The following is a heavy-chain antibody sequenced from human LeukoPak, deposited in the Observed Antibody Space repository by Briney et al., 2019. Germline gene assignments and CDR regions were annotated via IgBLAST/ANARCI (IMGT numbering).Heavy chain of an antibody. V-gene: IGHV4-34*01. J-gene: IGHJ4*02. CDR2: INHSGST. CDR1: GGSFSGYY. Sequence: PSETLSLTCAVYGGSFSGYYWSWIRQPPGKGLEWIGEINHSGSTNYNPSLKSRVTISADTSKNQFSLKLSSVTAADTAVYYCARGGVAAAGIDYWGQGTLVTVSS. CDR3: ARGGVAAAGIDY. D-gene: IGHD6-13*01.